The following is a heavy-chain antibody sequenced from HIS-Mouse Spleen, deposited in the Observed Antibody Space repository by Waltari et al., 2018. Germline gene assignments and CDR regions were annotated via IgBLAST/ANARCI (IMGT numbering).Heavy chain of an antibody. J-gene: IGHJ4*02. Sequence: QLQLQESGPGLVKPSETLSLTCTVSGGPISSSSYYWGWIRQPPGKGLEWIGSIYYSGSTYYNPSLKSRVTISVDTSKNQFSLKLSSVTAADTAVYYCASRYSSSSQFGYWGQGTLVTVSS. D-gene: IGHD6-6*01. CDR1: GGPISSSSYY. CDR3: ASRYSSSSQFGY. CDR2: IYYSGST. V-gene: IGHV4-39*07.